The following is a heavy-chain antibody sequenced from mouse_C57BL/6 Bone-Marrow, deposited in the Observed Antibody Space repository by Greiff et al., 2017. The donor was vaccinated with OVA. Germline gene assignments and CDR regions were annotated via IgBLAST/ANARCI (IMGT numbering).Heavy chain of an antibody. D-gene: IGHD2-4*01. Sequence: QVQLQQPGAELVMPGASVKLSCKASGYTFTSYWMHWVKQRPGQGLEWIGEIYPSDSYTNYNQKFKGKSTLTVDKSSSTAYMQLSSLTSEDSAVYYCARNYDSFDYWGQGTTLTVSS. CDR1: GYTFTSYW. CDR2: IYPSDSYT. J-gene: IGHJ2*01. V-gene: IGHV1-69*01. CDR3: ARNYDSFDY.